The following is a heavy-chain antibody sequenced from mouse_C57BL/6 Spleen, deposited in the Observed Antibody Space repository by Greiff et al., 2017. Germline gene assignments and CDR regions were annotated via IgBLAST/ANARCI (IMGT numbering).Heavy chain of an antibody. CDR1: GYAFSSSW. D-gene: IGHD2-1*01. J-gene: IGHJ4*01. V-gene: IGHV1-82*01. CDR3: ARRINYDYAMDY. Sequence: QVQLQQSGPELVKPGASVKISCKASGYAFSSSWMNWVKQRPGKGLEWIGRIYPGDGDTNYNGKFKGKATLTADKSSSTAYMQLSSLTSEDSAVYFCARRINYDYAMDYWGQGTSVTVSS. CDR2: IYPGDGDT.